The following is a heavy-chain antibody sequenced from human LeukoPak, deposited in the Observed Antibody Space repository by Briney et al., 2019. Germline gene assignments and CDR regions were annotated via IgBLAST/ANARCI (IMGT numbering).Heavy chain of an antibody. J-gene: IGHJ4*02. CDR2: ISSSSSTI. Sequence: PGGSLRLSCAASGFTFSSYSMNWVRQAPGQGLEWISYISSSSSTIYHADSVKGRFTISRDNAKNSLYLQMNSLSDEDTAVYYCARDHYDSSGYRLDYWGQGTLVTVSS. V-gene: IGHV3-48*02. CDR1: GFTFSSYS. CDR3: ARDHYDSSGYRLDY. D-gene: IGHD3-22*01.